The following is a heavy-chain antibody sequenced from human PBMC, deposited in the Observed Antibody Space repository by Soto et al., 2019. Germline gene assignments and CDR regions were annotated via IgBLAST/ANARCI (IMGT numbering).Heavy chain of an antibody. Sequence: ESGGGVVQPGRSLRLSCAASGFTFSSYGMHWVRQAPGKGLEWVAVVWYDGSNKYYADSVKGRFTISRDNSKNTLYLQMNSLRAEDTAVYYCARDRYSSGWYDLDYWGHGTLVTVSS. CDR2: VWYDGSNK. CDR3: ARDRYSSGWYDLDY. V-gene: IGHV3-33*01. CDR1: GFTFSSYG. D-gene: IGHD6-19*01. J-gene: IGHJ4*01.